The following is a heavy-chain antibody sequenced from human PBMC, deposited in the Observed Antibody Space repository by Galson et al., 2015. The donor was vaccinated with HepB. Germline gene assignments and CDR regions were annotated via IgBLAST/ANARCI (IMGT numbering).Heavy chain of an antibody. D-gene: IGHD3-10*01. CDR2: ISGSSGGT. V-gene: IGHV3-23*01. CDR1: GFTFSNYA. Sequence: SLRLSCAASGFTFSNYAMSWVRQAPGKGLEWVSAISGSSGGTYYADSVKGRFTISRDNSKNTLYLQMNSLRAEDTALYYCAKVTYASGSYYSPLNWFDPWGQGTLVTVSS. J-gene: IGHJ5*02. CDR3: AKVTYASGSYYSPLNWFDP.